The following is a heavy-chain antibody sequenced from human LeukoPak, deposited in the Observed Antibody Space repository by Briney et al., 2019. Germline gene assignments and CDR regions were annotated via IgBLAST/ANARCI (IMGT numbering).Heavy chain of an antibody. D-gene: IGHD2-2*01. CDR3: AKKGDCSSTSCRRYNYYYYGMDV. J-gene: IGHJ6*04. CDR1: GFTFSSYG. Sequence: GGSLRLSCAASGFTFSSYGMHWVRQAPGKGLEWVAVISYDGSNKYYADSVKGRFTISRDNSENTLYLQMNSLRAEDTAVYYCAKKGDCSSTSCRRYNYYYYGMDVWGKGTTVTVSS. CDR2: ISYDGSNK. V-gene: IGHV3-30*18.